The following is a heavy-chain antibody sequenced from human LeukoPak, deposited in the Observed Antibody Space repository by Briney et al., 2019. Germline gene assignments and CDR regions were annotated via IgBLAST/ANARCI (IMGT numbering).Heavy chain of an antibody. Sequence: GGSLRLSCAASGFTMNYNWMHWVRQAPGKGLVWVSRINSDGRRPDYADSVKGRFTISRDNAKNTLYLHMNSLRLYDTAIYSCARVWEIGPSAIGVTFYYYIHVWGRGTTVTVSS. CDR1: GFTMNYNW. J-gene: IGHJ6*03. D-gene: IGHD2-2*02. CDR2: INSDGRRP. V-gene: IGHV3-74*01. CDR3: ARVWEIGPSAIGVTFYYYIHV.